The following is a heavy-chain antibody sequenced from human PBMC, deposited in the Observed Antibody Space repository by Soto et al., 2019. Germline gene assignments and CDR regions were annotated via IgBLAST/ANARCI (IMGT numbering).Heavy chain of an antibody. CDR1: GGSFRGYF. D-gene: IGHD3-16*01. CDR3: QGGDF. Sequence: SETLSLTCAVPGGSFRGYFWSWIRQSPDKGLEWIGEINDSGSTYYNPSFKSRLTISVDTSKSQISLTLTSVTAADSAVYYCQGGDFWGQGTRVTVSS. J-gene: IGHJ4*02. CDR2: INDSGST. V-gene: IGHV4-34*01.